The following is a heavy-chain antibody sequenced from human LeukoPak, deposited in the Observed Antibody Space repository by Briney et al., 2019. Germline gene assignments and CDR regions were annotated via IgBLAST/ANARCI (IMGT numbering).Heavy chain of an antibody. CDR3: ARAWGPYSNYFDY. V-gene: IGHV1-18*01. J-gene: IGHJ4*02. Sequence: GASVKVSCKASGYTFTSYDISWVRQAPGQGLEWMGWISAYNGNTNYAQKLQGRGTMTTDTSTSTAYRELRSLRSDDTAVYYCARAWGPYSNYFDYWGQGTLVTVSS. CDR2: ISAYNGNT. CDR1: GYTFTSYD. D-gene: IGHD4-11*01.